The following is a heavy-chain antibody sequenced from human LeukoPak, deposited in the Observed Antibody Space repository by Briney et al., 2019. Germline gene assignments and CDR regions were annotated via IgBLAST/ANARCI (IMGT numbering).Heavy chain of an antibody. CDR3: AREDYYDPRGMDV. CDR1: GYTFTGYY. D-gene: IGHD3-22*01. J-gene: IGHJ6*02. Sequence: VASVKVSCKASGYTFTGYYMHWMRQAPGQGLEWMGWINPNSGGTNYAQKFQGRVTMTRNTSISTAYMELSSLRSEDTAVYYCAREDYYDPRGMDVWGQGTTVTVSS. CDR2: INPNSGGT. V-gene: IGHV1-2*02.